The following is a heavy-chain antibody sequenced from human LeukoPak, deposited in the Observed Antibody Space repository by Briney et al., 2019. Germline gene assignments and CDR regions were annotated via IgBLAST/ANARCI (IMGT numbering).Heavy chain of an antibody. CDR1: GYTFTSYG. CDR3: ARDPPTYYYDSSGSFDY. J-gene: IGHJ4*02. V-gene: IGHV1-18*01. CDR2: ISAYNGNT. Sequence: ASVKVSCKASGYTFTSYGISWVRQAPGQGLEWMGWISAYNGNTNYAQKLQGRVTMTTDTSTSTAYMELRSLRSDDTAVYYCARDPPTYYYDSSGSFDYWGQGTLVTVSS. D-gene: IGHD3-22*01.